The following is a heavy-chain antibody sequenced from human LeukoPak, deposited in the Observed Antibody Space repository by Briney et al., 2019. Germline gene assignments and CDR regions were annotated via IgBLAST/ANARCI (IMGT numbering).Heavy chain of an antibody. CDR3: ARVHSSSWFFDP. V-gene: IGHV1-69*04. Sequence: ASVKVSCKASGYTFTGYGISWVRQAPGQGLEWMGRIIPILGIANYAQKFQGRVTITADKSTSTAYMELSSLRSEDTAVYYCARVHSSSWFFDPWGQGTLVTVSS. J-gene: IGHJ5*02. CDR1: GYTFTGYG. CDR2: IIPILGIA. D-gene: IGHD6-13*01.